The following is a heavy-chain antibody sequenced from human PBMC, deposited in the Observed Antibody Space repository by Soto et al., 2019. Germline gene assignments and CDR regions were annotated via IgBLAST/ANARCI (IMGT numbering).Heavy chain of an antibody. J-gene: IGHJ6*02. Sequence: PSETLSLTCTVSGGSIRSYYWSWIRQPPGKALEWIARIYTSGSTNYNASLKSRVTMSVDTSKNQSFLTLSSVPAEDTAVYSCARAGARGFCMEKWGQGTRVNVSS. CDR2: IYTSGST. V-gene: IGHV4-4*07. CDR3: ARAGARGFCMEK. D-gene: IGHD1-26*01. CDR1: GGSIRSYY.